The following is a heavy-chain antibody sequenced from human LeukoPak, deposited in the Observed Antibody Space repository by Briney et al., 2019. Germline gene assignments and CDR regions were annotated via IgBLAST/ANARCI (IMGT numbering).Heavy chain of an antibody. Sequence: PGGSLRLSCAASGFTFSGYAMHWVRQAPGRGLEWVAVISYDGSNKCYADPVKGRFTISRDNSKNTLYLQMNSLRAEDTAVYYCARAKSQQWLVGVYWGQGTLVTVSS. CDR3: ARAKSQQWLVGVY. J-gene: IGHJ4*02. D-gene: IGHD6-19*01. CDR1: GFTFSGYA. V-gene: IGHV3-30-3*01. CDR2: ISYDGSNK.